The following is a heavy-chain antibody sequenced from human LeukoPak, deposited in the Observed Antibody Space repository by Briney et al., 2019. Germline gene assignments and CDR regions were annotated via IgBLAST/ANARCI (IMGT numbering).Heavy chain of an antibody. V-gene: IGHV3-49*03. CDR2: IRSKAYGGTT. J-gene: IGHJ6*02. CDR1: GFTFGDYA. Sequence: GGSLRLSCTASGFTFGDYAMSWFRQAPGKGLEWVGFIRSKAYGGTTEYAASVKGRFTISRDDSKSIAYLQMNSLKTEDTAVYYCTRDLDYYGSGSYYNKYYYGMDVWGQGTTVTVSS. D-gene: IGHD3-10*01. CDR3: TRDLDYYGSGSYYNKYYYGMDV.